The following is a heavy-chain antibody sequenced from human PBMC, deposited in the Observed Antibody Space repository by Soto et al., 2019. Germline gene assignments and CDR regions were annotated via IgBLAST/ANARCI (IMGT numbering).Heavy chain of an antibody. J-gene: IGHJ5*02. V-gene: IGHV1-69*01. D-gene: IGHD1-26*01. Sequence: QVQLVQSGAEVKKPGSSVKVSCKASGGTFSSFAINWVRQAPGQGLEWMGGIIPIFGTANYTQKFRSRVMIAADESTNTADVELSSLGSEDTAVYFCASVAGGSFAIKSWCDPWGQGTLVTVSS. CDR3: ASVAGGSFAIKSWCDP. CDR2: IIPIFGTA. CDR1: GGTFSSFA.